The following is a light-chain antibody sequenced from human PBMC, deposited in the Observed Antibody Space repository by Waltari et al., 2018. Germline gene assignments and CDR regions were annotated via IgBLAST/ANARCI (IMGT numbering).Light chain of an antibody. CDR1: ALPHTF. CDR2: YAS. V-gene: IGLV3-10*01. Sequence: SYDLTQPPSVSVSPGQTARITCSGDALPHTFSSWYQQNSGQSPVLVIYYASKPPSGIPGRFSGSSSGTIATLTISGAKVEDEADYYCYSTDSSGNHRVFGGGTKLTVL. CDR3: YSTDSSGNHRV. J-gene: IGLJ3*02.